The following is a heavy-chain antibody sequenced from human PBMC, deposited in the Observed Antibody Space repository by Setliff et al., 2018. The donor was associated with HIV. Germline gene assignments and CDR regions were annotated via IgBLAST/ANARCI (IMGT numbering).Heavy chain of an antibody. V-gene: IGHV4-61*09. Sequence: KTSETLSLTCSVSGGSISSGSYYWTWIRQPAGKGPEWIGHIYTNGYTNYNPSLKSRVTISVDTSKNQFSLRLTSVTAADTAVYYCARAPPGIQNDAFDVWGQGTMVT. CDR3: ARAPPGIQNDAFDV. CDR2: IYTNGYT. CDR1: GGSISSGSYY. J-gene: IGHJ3*01.